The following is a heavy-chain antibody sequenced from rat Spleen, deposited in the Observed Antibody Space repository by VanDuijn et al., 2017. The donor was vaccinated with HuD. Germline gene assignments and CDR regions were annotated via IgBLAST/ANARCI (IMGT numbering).Heavy chain of an antibody. CDR2: ITNTGGST. CDR1: GFTFSDYG. CDR3: TKHAVTTGVDYFDY. J-gene: IGHJ2*01. V-gene: IGHV5-31*01. D-gene: IGHD1-11*01. Sequence: EVQLVESGGGLVQPGRSLKLSCGVSGFTFSDYGMAWIRQAPGKGLEWVASITNTGGSTYYPDSVKGRFTISRDNAKSTLYLQMNSLRSEDTATYYCTKHAVTTGVDYFDYWGQGVMVTVSS.